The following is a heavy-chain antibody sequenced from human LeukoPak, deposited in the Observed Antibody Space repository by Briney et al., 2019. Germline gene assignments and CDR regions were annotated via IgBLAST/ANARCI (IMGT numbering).Heavy chain of an antibody. CDR2: IYHSGST. Sequence: SQTLSLTCTVSGGSISSGGYYWSWIRQPPGKGLEWIGYIYHSGSTYYNPSLKSRVTISLDTSKNQFSLKLSSVTAADTAVYYCATLPSYWYFDLWGRGTLVTVSS. CDR3: ATLPSYWYFDL. CDR1: GGSISSGGYY. J-gene: IGHJ2*01. V-gene: IGHV4-30-2*02.